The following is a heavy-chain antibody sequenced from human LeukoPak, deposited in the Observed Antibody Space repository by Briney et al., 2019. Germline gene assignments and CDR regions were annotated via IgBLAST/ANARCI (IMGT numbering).Heavy chain of an antibody. Sequence: SETLSLTCAVSGGSISTYYWSWIRKPPGKGLEWIGYIYYSGSTNYNPSLKSRVTISVDTSKNQFSLKLSSLTAADTAVYYCASSATLFDYWGQGTLVTVSS. V-gene: IGHV4-59*01. CDR3: ASSATLFDY. D-gene: IGHD2-15*01. CDR1: GGSISTYY. CDR2: IYYSGST. J-gene: IGHJ4*02.